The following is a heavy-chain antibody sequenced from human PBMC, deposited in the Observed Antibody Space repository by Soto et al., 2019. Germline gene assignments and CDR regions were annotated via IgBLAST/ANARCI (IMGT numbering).Heavy chain of an antibody. J-gene: IGHJ4*02. Sequence: QVQMVQSGPEVKKPGASVKVSCRTSGYMFTSYGISWVRQAPGQGLEWMGWISTDKGHTNYAQKFQGRDTMTTDTSTSTGYMELRSLRSDDTAVYYCATRSPAFDYWGQGTLVTVST. V-gene: IGHV1-18*01. CDR3: ATRSPAFDY. CDR2: ISTDKGHT. CDR1: GYMFTSYG.